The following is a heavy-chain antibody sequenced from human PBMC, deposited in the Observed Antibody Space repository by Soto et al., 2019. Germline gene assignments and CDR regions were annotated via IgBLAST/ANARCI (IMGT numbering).Heavy chain of an antibody. J-gene: IGHJ4*02. CDR1: GGTFSSDS. Sequence: QVQLVQSGAEVKKPGSSVKVSCKASGGTFSSDSFSWVRPAPGQGLEWMGGIIPMFDTPIYAQKFQDRVTITAYESTSTAYMQLSSLRSGDTAVYYCARSGGLDRDFNYWGQGSLVTVSS. CDR3: ARSGGLDRDFNY. CDR2: IIPMFDTP. D-gene: IGHD2-15*01. V-gene: IGHV1-69*12.